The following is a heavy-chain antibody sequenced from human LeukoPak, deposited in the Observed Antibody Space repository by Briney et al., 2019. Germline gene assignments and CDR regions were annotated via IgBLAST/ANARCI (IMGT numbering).Heavy chain of an antibody. J-gene: IGHJ6*02. V-gene: IGHV3-15*01. CDR3: TASSNYYYYGMDV. CDR1: GFTFSNAW. CDR2: IKSKTDGGTT. Sequence: GGSLRLSCAASGFTFSNAWMSWVRQAPGKGLEWVGRIKSKTDGGTTDYAAPVKGRFTISRDDSKSTLYLQMNSLKTEDTAVYYCTASSNYYYYGMDVWGQGTTVTVSS.